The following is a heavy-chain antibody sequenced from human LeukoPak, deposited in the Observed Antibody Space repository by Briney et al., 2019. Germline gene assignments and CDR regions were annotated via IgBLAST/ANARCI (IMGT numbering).Heavy chain of an antibody. CDR1: GFTFDDYA. V-gene: IGHV3-20*04. CDR3: ARGSVQLWLRDTYYYMDV. D-gene: IGHD5-18*01. CDR2: INWNGRIT. J-gene: IGHJ6*03. Sequence: GESLRLSCAASGFTFDDYAMNWVRQVPGRGLEWVSGINWNGRITEYADSVKDRFTISRQNTKNSLYLYMNNLGGEDTALYFCARGSVQLWLRDTYYYMDVWGKGTTVTVSS.